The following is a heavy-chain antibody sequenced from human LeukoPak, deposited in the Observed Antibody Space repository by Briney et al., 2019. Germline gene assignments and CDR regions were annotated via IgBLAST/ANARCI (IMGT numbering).Heavy chain of an antibody. CDR2: INWNGGST. CDR1: GFTFDDYG. CDR3: ARGVISYYYDSSGYANDY. J-gene: IGHJ4*02. Sequence: PGGSLRLSCAASGFTFDDYGMSWVRQAPGEGLEWVSGINWNGGSTGYADSVKGRFTISRDNAKNSLYLQMNSLRAEDTALYYCARGVISYYYDSSGYANDYWGQGTLVTVSS. D-gene: IGHD3-22*01. V-gene: IGHV3-20*04.